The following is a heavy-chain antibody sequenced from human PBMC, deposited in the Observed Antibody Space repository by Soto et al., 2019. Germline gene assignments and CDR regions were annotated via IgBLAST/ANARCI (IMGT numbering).Heavy chain of an antibody. CDR3: ASGSRRDIDMVLDAIAF. CDR1: GGSMTRGGYY. V-gene: IGHV4-31*03. Sequence: QVQLQESGPGLVKPSQTLSLTCTVSGGSMTRGGYYWSWIRQHPGKGLEWVGYIYYSGSTYYNPSLESRVTISADRSKHQFSLKLNSATAADTDVYSCASGSRRDIDMVLDAIAFWGQGTMVTVSA. CDR2: IYYSGST. D-gene: IGHD5-18*01. J-gene: IGHJ3*01.